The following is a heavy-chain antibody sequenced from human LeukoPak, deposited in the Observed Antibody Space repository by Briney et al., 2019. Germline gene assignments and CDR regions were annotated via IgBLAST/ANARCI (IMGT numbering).Heavy chain of an antibody. Sequence: EASVKVSCKASGYTFTSYAINWVRQAPGQGLEWMGWVGPYHGNTTYAQKLQGRVTMTTDTSTSTAYMELRSLRSDDTAVYYCARDGFDYWGQGTLVTVSS. CDR3: ARDGFDY. V-gene: IGHV1-18*01. J-gene: IGHJ4*02. CDR2: VGPYHGNT. D-gene: IGHD3-10*01. CDR1: GYTFTSYA.